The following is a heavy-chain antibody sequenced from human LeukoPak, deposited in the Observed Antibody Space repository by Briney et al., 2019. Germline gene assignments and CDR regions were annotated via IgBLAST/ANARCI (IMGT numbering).Heavy chain of an antibody. D-gene: IGHD2-2*01. CDR1: GLTFNTSA. J-gene: IGHJ4*02. CDR2: LCGSGGSS. Sequence: GPSLRLSCPASGLTFNTSAMRWVRQAPGPRLQWVLSLCGSGGSSCYADAVRRRLTISSDNSQNTLYLQMNGLRAEDTAVYYCAKERTSEGYFDYWGQGTLVTVSS. CDR3: AKERTSEGYFDY. V-gene: IGHV3-23*01.